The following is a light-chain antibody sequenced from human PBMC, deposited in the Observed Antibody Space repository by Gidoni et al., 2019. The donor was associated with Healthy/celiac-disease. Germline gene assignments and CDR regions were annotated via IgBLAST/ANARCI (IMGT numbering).Light chain of an antibody. J-gene: IGKJ2*01. V-gene: IGKV3-15*01. CDR2: GAS. Sequence: DIVMTQSPATLSVSPGEVATLSCRASQSVSSNFAWYQQKPGQAPRLLNYGASTKATGIPARFSGSVSGTEFTLTSSSLQAEDVAVYYCQQYNNWLYTFGQGTKLEIK. CDR1: QSVSSN. CDR3: QQYNNWLYT.